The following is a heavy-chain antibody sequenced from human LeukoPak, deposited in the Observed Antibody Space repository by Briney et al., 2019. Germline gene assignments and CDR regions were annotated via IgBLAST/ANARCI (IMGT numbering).Heavy chain of an antibody. CDR2: IYYSGRT. J-gene: IGHJ1*01. V-gene: IGHV4-39*01. D-gene: IGHD3-22*01. CDR1: GDSVSRSDSY. CDR3: ARRRYYDGSGYLE. Sequence: PSETLSLTCSVSGDSVSRSDSYWDGIRQPPGKGLEWIGTIYYSGRTYYSPSLKSRVTMSIDPSNNQFSLNLRSETAADTALYYCARRRYYDGSGYLEWGQGTLLSVSS.